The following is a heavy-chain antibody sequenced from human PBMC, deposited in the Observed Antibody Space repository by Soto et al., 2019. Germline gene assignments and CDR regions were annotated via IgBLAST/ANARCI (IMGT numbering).Heavy chain of an antibody. Sequence: EVQLVETGGGLIQPGGSLRLSCAASGFTVSSNYMSWVRQAPGKGLEWVSVIYSGGSTYYADSVKGRFTISRDTSKNTLYLQMNSLRAEDTAVYYCARGHGYSYGYGGILDYYYGMDVWGQGTTVTVSS. J-gene: IGHJ6*02. V-gene: IGHV3-53*02. D-gene: IGHD5-18*01. CDR3: ARGHGYSYGYGGILDYYYGMDV. CDR2: IYSGGST. CDR1: GFTVSSNY.